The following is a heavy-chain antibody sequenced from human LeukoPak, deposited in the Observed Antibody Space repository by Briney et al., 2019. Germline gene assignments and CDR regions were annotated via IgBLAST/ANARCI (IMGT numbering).Heavy chain of an antibody. CDR2: IKQDGSEK. J-gene: IGHJ6*04. D-gene: IGHD3-10*02. V-gene: IGHV3-7*01. CDR3: AELGITMIGGV. CDR1: GFTFTSYW. Sequence: GGTLRLSCAVSGFTFTSYWMSWVRQAPGKGLEWVANIKQDGSEKYYVDSVKGRFTISRDNAKNSLYLQMNSLRAEDTAVYYCAELGITMIGGVWGKGTTVTISS.